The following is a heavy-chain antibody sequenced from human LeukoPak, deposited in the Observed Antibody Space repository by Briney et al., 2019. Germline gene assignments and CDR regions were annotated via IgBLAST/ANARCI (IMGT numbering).Heavy chain of an antibody. CDR3: ARDVNYSSGCY. D-gene: IGHD6-19*01. CDR1: GFTFSSYA. J-gene: IGHJ4*02. V-gene: IGHV3-30-3*01. Sequence: GGSLRLSCAASGFTFSSYAMHWVRQAPGKGLEWVAVISYGGSNKYYADSVKGRFTISRDNSKNTLYLQMNSLRAEDTAVYYCARDVNYSSGCYWGQGTLVTVSS. CDR2: ISYGGSNK.